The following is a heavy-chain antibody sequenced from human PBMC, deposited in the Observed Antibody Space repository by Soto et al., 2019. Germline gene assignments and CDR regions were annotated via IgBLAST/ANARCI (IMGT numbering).Heavy chain of an antibody. D-gene: IGHD3-22*01. CDR2: IYYSGST. CDR1: GGCISSSSYY. V-gene: IGHV4-39*01. J-gene: IGHJ4*02. CDR3: ARHRRSTYYYDSRGPDY. Sequence: PWGSMSLTGTVSGGCISSSSYYWGWISRPPGKGLEWIGSIYYSGSTYYNPSLKSRVTISVDTSKNQFSLKLSSVTAADSAVYYCARHRRSTYYYDSRGPDYWGQGTLVTLS.